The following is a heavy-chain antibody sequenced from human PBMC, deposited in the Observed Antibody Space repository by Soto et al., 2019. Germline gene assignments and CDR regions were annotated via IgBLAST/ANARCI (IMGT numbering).Heavy chain of an antibody. Sequence: ASVKVSCKASGGTFSSYAISWVRQAPGQGLEWMGGIIPIFGTANYAQKFQGRVTITADESTSTAYMELSSLRSEDTAVYYCARDRSNYDILTGYYRYNWFDPWGQGTLVTVSS. J-gene: IGHJ5*02. CDR2: IIPIFGTA. V-gene: IGHV1-69*13. CDR3: ARDRSNYDILTGYYRYNWFDP. D-gene: IGHD3-9*01. CDR1: GGTFSSYA.